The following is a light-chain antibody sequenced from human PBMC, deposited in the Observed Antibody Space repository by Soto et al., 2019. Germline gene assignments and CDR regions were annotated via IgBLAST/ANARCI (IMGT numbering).Light chain of an antibody. CDR1: QSLLDTSNNKNS. CDR3: HQYFRALYT. V-gene: IGKV4-1*01. CDR2: WAS. Sequence: DIVMTQSPESLAVSLGERATINCKSSQSLLDTSNNKNSVAWYQQKPGQPPKLLIYWASARQSGVPDRFSGSGSGTDFILTISNLQAADVAVYYCHQYFRALYTFGQGTKLEI. J-gene: IGKJ2*01.